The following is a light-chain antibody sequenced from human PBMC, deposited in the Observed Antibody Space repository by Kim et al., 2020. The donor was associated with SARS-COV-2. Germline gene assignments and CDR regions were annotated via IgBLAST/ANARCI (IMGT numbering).Light chain of an antibody. J-gene: IGLJ3*02. CDR1: SNNVGNQG. CDR2: RNN. Sequence: QTATLTCTGNSNNVGNQGAAWMQHHQGHPPKLLSYRNNSRPSGISERLSASRSGNTASLTITGLQPEDEADYYCSSWDSSLTAWVFGGGTQLTVL. CDR3: SSWDSSLTAWV. V-gene: IGLV10-54*01.